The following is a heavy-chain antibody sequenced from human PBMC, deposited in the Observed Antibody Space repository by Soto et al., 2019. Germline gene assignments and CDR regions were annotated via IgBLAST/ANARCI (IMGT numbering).Heavy chain of an antibody. CDR3: ARRLSGPKEEYNAYYFYGLDV. J-gene: IGHJ6*02. CDR2: IDPSDSYT. CDR1: GYSFTSHW. D-gene: IGHD1-1*01. V-gene: IGHV5-10-1*01. Sequence: GESLKISCQGSGYSFTSHWITWVRQTPGKGLEWMGRIDPSDSYTNYSPSFQGRVTISADRSISTAFLQWSSLEASDTAIYYCARRLSGPKEEYNAYYFYGLDVWGQGTTVTVSS.